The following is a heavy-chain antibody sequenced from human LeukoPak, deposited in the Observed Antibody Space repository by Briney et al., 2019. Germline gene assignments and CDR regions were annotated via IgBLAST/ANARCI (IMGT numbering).Heavy chain of an antibody. D-gene: IGHD4-23*01. CDR2: ISWNSGSI. CDR1: GFTFDDYA. V-gene: IGHV3-9*01. J-gene: IGHJ4*02. CDR3: TKKGYSGSSGGAYFDY. Sequence: GGSLRLSCAASGFTFDDYAMHWVRQAPGKGLEWVSGISWNSGSIGYADSVKGRFTISRDNSKNSLYLQMNSLRTEDTALYYCTKKGYSGSSGGAYFDYWGQGALVTVSS.